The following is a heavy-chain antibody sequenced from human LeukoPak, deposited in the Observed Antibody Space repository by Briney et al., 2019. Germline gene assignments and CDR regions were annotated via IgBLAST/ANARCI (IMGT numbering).Heavy chain of an antibody. V-gene: IGHV3-15*01. CDR2: IKSKTDGGTT. Sequence: GGSLRLSCAASGFAFSNAWMSWVRQAPGKGLEWVGRIKSKTDGGTTDYAAPVKGRFTISRDDSKNTLYLQMNSLKTEDTAVYYCTRCGYSSLNSAFDIWGQGTMVTVSS. D-gene: IGHD5-18*01. CDR1: GFAFSNAW. J-gene: IGHJ3*02. CDR3: TRCGYSSLNSAFDI.